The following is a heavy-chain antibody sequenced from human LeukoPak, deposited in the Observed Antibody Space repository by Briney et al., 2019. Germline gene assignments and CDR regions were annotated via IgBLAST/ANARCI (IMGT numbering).Heavy chain of an antibody. CDR3: ARETAICSSTSCYGDY. D-gene: IGHD2-2*01. J-gene: IGHJ4*02. CDR1: GFTFSSYA. Sequence: GGSLRLSCAASGFTFSSYAMSWVRQAPGKGLEWVSAISGSGGSTYYADSVKGRFTISRDNSKNTLYLQMNSLRAEDTAVYYCARETAICSSTSCYGDYWGQGTLVTVSS. CDR2: ISGSGGST. V-gene: IGHV3-23*01.